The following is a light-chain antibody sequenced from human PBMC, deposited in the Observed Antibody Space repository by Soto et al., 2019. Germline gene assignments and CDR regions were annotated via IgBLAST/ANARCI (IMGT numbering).Light chain of an antibody. V-gene: IGKV1-12*01. CDR3: QQYDTYFRYT. CDR2: AAS. Sequence: DIQLTQSPSSVSASVGDRVTITCRASQGISNWLAWYQQKPGKAPKLLIFAASSLESGVPSRFSGSGSGTEFTLTIGSLQPDDFANYYCQQYDTYFRYTFGQGTKVDIK. CDR1: QGISNW. J-gene: IGKJ2*01.